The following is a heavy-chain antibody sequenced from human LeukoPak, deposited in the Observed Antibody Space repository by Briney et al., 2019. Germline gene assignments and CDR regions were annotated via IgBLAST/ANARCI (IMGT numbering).Heavy chain of an antibody. V-gene: IGHV4-59*01. D-gene: IGHD5-18*01. CDR2: IYYTGTT. Sequence: SETLSLTCTVSNGSISSFYWTWIRQPPGKGLERIGYIYYTGTTDYNPSLKSRVTISVDTSKNQFSLKLSSVTAADTAVYYCARGYGRYFDYWGQGTLVTVSS. CDR3: ARGYGRYFDY. J-gene: IGHJ4*02. CDR1: NGSISSFY.